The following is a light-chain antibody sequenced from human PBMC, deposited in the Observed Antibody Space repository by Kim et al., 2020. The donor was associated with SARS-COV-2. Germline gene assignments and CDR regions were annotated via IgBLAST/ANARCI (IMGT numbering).Light chain of an antibody. CDR3: QQYFILPQT. CDR1: QSVFYSSNNKNF. V-gene: IGKV4-1*01. CDR2: WAS. Sequence: DIVMTQSPDSLAVSLGERATINCKSSQSVFYSSNNKNFVAWYQQKPGQPPKLLFYWASTRQSGVPDRFSASESGTDFTLTITGLQAEDVAVYYCQQYFILPQTFGQGTKVDLK. J-gene: IGKJ1*01.